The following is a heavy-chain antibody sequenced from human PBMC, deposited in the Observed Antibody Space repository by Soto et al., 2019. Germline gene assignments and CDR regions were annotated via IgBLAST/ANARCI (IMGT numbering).Heavy chain of an antibody. V-gene: IGHV1-69*01. CDR1: GGTFSSYA. CDR2: IITIFGTA. D-gene: IGHD3-22*01. J-gene: IGHJ3*02. CDR3: ARDEYGSGYSPGLDAFDI. Sequence: QVQLVQSGAEVKKPGSSVKVSCKASGGTFSSYAVSWVRQAPGQGLEWMGGIITIFGTANYAQKFQGRGTITSDETTSTAYMELSSLRSEDTAVYYCARDEYGSGYSPGLDAFDIWGQGTMVTVSS.